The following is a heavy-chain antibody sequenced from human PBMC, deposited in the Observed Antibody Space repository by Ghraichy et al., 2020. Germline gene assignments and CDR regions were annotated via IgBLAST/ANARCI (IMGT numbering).Heavy chain of an antibody. D-gene: IGHD6-13*01. CDR3: ASGGNPIAAAGTYYYYYGMDV. Sequence: SVKVSCKASGGTFSSYAISWVRQAPGQGLEWMGGIIPIFGTANYAQKFQGRVTITADESTSTAYMELSSLRSEDTAVYYCASGGNPIAAAGTYYYYYGMDVWGQGTTVTVSS. CDR1: GGTFSSYA. CDR2: IIPIFGTA. J-gene: IGHJ6*02. V-gene: IGHV1-69*13.